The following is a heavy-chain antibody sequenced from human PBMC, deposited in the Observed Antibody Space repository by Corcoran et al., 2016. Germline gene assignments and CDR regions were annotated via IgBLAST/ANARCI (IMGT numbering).Heavy chain of an antibody. Sequence: QVQLVESGGGVVQPGRSLRLYCAASGFTFSSYGMHWVRQAPGKGLEWVAVIWYDGSNKYYADSVKGRFTISRDNSKNTLYLQMNSLRAEDTAVYYCARSDSSGYYYVGTVNVDYWGQGTLVTVSS. J-gene: IGHJ4*02. CDR1: GFTFSSYG. D-gene: IGHD3-22*01. CDR2: IWYDGSNK. CDR3: ARSDSSGYYYVGTVNVDY. V-gene: IGHV3-33*01.